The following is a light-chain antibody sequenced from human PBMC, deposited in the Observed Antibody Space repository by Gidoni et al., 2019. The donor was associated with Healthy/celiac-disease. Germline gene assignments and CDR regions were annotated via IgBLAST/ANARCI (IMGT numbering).Light chain of an antibody. CDR2: DAS. V-gene: IGKV3-11*01. CDR1: QSVSSY. CDR3: QQRSNWPPWT. Sequence: IVLTQSPATLSLSPGERATLSCRASQSVSSYLAWYQQKPGQAPRLRIYDASNRANGIPARLSGSGSGTDFTLTISSLEPEDFAVYYCQQRSNWPPWTCGQGTKVEIK. J-gene: IGKJ1*01.